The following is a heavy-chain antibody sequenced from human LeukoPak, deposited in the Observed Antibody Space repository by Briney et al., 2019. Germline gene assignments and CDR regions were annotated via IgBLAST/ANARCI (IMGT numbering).Heavy chain of an antibody. J-gene: IGHJ4*02. CDR2: ISYDGSNK. D-gene: IGHD4-17*01. CDR3: STWYGAYPTFIDY. CDR1: GFTFSSYA. V-gene: IGHV3-30*04. Sequence: QPGGSLRLSCAASGFTFSSYAMHWVRQAPGKGLEWVAVISYDGSNKYYADSVKGRFTISRDNSKNTLYLQMNSLRAEDTAVYYCSTWYGAYPTFIDYWGQGTLVTVSS.